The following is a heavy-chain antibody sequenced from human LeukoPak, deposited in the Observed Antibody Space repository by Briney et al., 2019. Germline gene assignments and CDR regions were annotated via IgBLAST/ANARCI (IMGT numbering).Heavy chain of an antibody. D-gene: IGHD6-13*01. CDR3: ARVDLLVIAAAGTFDY. J-gene: IGHJ4*02. CDR1: GYTFTSYA. Sequence: ASVKVSRKASGYTFTSYAMHWVRQAPGQRVEWMGWNNAGNGNTKYSQKFQGRVTITRDTSASTAYMELSSLRSEDTAVYYCARVDLLVIAAAGTFDYWGQGTLVTVSS. V-gene: IGHV1-3*01. CDR2: NNAGNGNT.